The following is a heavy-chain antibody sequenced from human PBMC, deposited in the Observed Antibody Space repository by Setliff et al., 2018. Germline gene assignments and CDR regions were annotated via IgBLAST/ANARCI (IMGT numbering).Heavy chain of an antibody. V-gene: IGHV4-59*12. CDR2: IYYSGTT. CDR1: GGSISSYY. CDR3: AKAATAFKSNDAFDI. J-gene: IGHJ3*02. D-gene: IGHD1-26*01. Sequence: SETLSLTCTVSGGSISSYYWSWIRQPPGKGLEWIGYIYYSGTTFYADSVKGRFTISRDNSKNTLSLQMNSLRAEDTAVYYCAKAATAFKSNDAFDIWGQGTMVTVSS.